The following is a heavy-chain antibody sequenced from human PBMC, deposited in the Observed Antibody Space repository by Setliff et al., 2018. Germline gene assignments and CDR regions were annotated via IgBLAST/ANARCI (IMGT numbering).Heavy chain of an antibody. J-gene: IGHJ5*02. Sequence: LRLSCAASGFIFSFHSMNWVRQAPGKGLEWVSYISSSSSTIYYADSVKGRFTISRDNSKNTLYLQMNSLRAEDTAVYYCARDSRACITIFGVVTNWFDPWGQGTLVTVSS. CDR1: GFIFSFHS. CDR2: ISSSSSTI. D-gene: IGHD3-3*01. CDR3: ARDSRACITIFGVVTNWFDP. V-gene: IGHV3-48*01.